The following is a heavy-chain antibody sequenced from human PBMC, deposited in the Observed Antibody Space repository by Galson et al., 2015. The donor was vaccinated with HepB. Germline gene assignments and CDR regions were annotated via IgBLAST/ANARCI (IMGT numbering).Heavy chain of an antibody. V-gene: IGHV3-21*01. CDR1: GFTFSSYS. Sequence: SLRLSCAXSGFTFSSYSMNWVRQAPGKGLEWVSSISSSSSYIYYADSVKGRFTISRDNSKNTLYLQMSSLRAEDTAVYYCARANRAYHYDSSGYYDYWGQGTLVTVSS. CDR2: ISSSSSYI. J-gene: IGHJ4*02. D-gene: IGHD3-22*01. CDR3: ARANRAYHYDSSGYYDY.